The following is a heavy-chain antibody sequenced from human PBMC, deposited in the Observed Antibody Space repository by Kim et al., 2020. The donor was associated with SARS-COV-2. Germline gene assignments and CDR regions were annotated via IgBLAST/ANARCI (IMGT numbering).Heavy chain of an antibody. CDR1: GFSGSGNY. CDR2: IYNDVTT. Sequence: GGSLRLSCAGSGFSGSGNYMGWVRQAPGKGLEWASLIYNDVTTWYADSVKGRFTISRDKSKTTLSLQMDSLRADDTAVYYCAGWLGPWGQGILVTVSS. J-gene: IGHJ5*02. CDR3: AGWLGP. V-gene: IGHV3-53*01.